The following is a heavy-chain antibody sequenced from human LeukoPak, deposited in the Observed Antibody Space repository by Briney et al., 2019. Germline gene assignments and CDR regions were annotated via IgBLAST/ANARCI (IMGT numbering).Heavy chain of an antibody. CDR3: TTGITMVRGVIHLIDY. J-gene: IGHJ4*02. CDR2: IKSKTDGGTT. D-gene: IGHD3-10*01. CDR1: GFTFSNYN. V-gene: IGHV3-15*01. Sequence: GGSLRLSCAASGFTFSNYNMNWVRQAPGKGLEWVGRIKSKTDGGTTDYAAPVKGRFTISRDDSKNTLYLQMNSLKTEDTAVYYCTTGITMVRGVIHLIDYWGQGTLVTVSS.